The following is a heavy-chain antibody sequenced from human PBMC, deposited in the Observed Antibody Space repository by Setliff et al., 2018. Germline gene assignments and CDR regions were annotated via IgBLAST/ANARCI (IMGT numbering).Heavy chain of an antibody. CDR2: SRYAENYQ. J-gene: IGHJ5*02. CDR3: VKLVPQAISSDP. CDR1: GFTISYYA. D-gene: IGHD3-10*01. Sequence: GGSLRLSCAASGFTISYYAIHWVRQAPGKGLEWVAVSRYAENYQYYADSVKGRFTISRDDSKNTLYLQMNSLKTEDTAVYYCVKLVPQAISSDPWGQGTLVTVSS. V-gene: IGHV3-30-3*01.